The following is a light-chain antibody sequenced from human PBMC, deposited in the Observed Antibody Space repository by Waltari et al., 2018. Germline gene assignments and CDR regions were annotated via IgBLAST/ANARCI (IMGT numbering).Light chain of an antibody. V-gene: IGKV3-11*01. CDR3: QQRSNWPPPT. J-gene: IGKJ4*01. CDR2: DAS. Sequence: EIVLTQSPATLSLSPGERATLSCRASQNINTYLAWYQQKPGQAPRLLIYDASSRATGIPVRFSGSGSGTDFTLTISSLEPEDFAVYYCQQRSNWPPPTFGGGTKVDI. CDR1: QNINTY.